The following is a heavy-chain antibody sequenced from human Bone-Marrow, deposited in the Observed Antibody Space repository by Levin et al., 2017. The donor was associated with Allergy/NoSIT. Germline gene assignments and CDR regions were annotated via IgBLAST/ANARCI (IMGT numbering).Heavy chain of an antibody. D-gene: IGHD3-10*01. CDR2: IYYSGST. J-gene: IGHJ3*01. CDR1: GGSISSYY. V-gene: IGHV4-59*01. Sequence: PSETLSLTCTVSGGSISSYYWSWIRQPPGKGLEWIGYIYYSGSTNYNPSLKSRVTISVDTSKSQFSLKLSSVTAADTAVYYCARSGGDGSGFLFWGQGTMVTVSS. CDR3: ARSGGDGSGFLF.